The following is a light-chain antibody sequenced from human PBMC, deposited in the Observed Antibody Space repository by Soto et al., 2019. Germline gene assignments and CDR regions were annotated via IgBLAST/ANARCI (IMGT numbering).Light chain of an antibody. CDR1: QSVSSNY. CDR3: QKYGSAFT. J-gene: IGKJ3*01. CDR2: AAS. Sequence: EIVLTQSPGTLSLSPGERATLSCRASQSVSSNYLAWYQHNPGQGPRLLIYAASSRATGIPDRFSGSGSGTDFTLTISRLEPEDVALYYCQKYGSAFTFGPGTKVDIK. V-gene: IGKV3-20*01.